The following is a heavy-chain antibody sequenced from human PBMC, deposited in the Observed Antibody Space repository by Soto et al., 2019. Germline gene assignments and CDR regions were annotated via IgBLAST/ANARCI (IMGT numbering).Heavy chain of an antibody. J-gene: IGHJ4*02. CDR1: GGSITSGGYY. CDR3: MLGSGWKDFDS. D-gene: IGHD3-22*01. CDR2: IYYSGFT. Sequence: SETLSLTCTVSGGSITSGGYYWSWIRQHPGKGLEWIGYIYYSGFTYYNPSLKSRVTISVDTSKNKFSLKLSSVTAADTAVNYCMLGSGWKDFDSWGQGALVTVSS. V-gene: IGHV4-31*03.